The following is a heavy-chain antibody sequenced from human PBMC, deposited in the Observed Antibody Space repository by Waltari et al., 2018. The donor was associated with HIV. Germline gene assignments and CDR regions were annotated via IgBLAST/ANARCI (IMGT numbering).Heavy chain of an antibody. CDR3: AGGVQEAFDI. V-gene: IGHV4-34*01. CDR2: INHSGST. Sequence: QVQLQQWGAGLLKPSETLSLTCAVYGGSFSGYYWSWIRQPPGKGLEWIGEINHSGSTNYNTSLKSRVTISVDTSKNQFSLKLSSVTAADTAVYYCAGGVQEAFDIWGQGTMVTVSS. CDR1: GGSFSGYY. D-gene: IGHD1-1*01. J-gene: IGHJ3*02.